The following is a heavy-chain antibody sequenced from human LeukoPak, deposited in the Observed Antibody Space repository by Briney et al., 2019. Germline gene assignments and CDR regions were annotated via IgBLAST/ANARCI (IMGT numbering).Heavy chain of an antibody. Sequence: SETLSLTCAVYGGSFSGYYWTLIRQTPGKGLEWIGEISHTGLTGSNPSLKSRVTIFVDSSKKQFSLRMTPVTAADTGVYYCARVPDITARPCDTWGPGTLVTVSS. V-gene: IGHV4-34*01. CDR3: ARVPDITARPCDT. D-gene: IGHD1-1*01. CDR1: GGSFSGYY. CDR2: ISHTGLT. J-gene: IGHJ5*02.